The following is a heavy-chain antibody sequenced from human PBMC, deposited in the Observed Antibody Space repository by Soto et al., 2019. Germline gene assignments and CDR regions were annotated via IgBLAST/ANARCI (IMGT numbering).Heavy chain of an antibody. CDR3: ARDPFTMVRRVINWFDP. CDR1: GFTFSSYG. J-gene: IGHJ5*02. V-gene: IGHV3-33*01. Sequence: GGSLRLSCAASGFTFSSYGMHWVRQAPGKGLEWVAVIWYDGSNKYYADSVKGRFTISRDNSKNTLYLQMNSLRAEDTAVYYCARDPFTMVRRVINWFDPWGQGTLVTVSS. CDR2: IWYDGSNK. D-gene: IGHD3-10*01.